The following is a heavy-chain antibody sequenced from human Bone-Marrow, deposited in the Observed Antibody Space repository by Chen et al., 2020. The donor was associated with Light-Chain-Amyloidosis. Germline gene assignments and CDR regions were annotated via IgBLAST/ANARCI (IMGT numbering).Heavy chain of an antibody. D-gene: IGHD6-13*01. Sequence: EVKLVESGGALVQPGGSLRLSCAASGFTFSGYSMNWVRQAPGKGLEWISYIGWRSDDIFYADSVKGRFTISRDNVQNSLYLQMNSLRVEDTGLYYCTRDSGEAAADDYWGQGTLVTVSA. V-gene: IGHV3-48*01. CDR3: TRDSGEAAADDY. CDR1: GFTFSGYS. J-gene: IGHJ4*02. CDR2: IGWRSDDI.